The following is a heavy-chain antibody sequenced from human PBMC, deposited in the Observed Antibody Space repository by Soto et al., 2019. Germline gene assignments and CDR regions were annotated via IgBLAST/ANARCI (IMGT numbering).Heavy chain of an antibody. J-gene: IGHJ4*02. CDR3: ARGYSSGWYWSPGYFDY. D-gene: IGHD6-19*01. CDR1: GFTFVNHG. Sequence: GRPMRLSWAAAGFTFVNHGMHWIIQAQGKGLEWVAVIWYDGSNKYYADSVKGRFTISRDNSKNTLYLQMNSLRAEDTAVYYCARGYSSGWYWSPGYFDYWGQGTLVTVSS. V-gene: IGHV3-33*01. CDR2: IWYDGSNK.